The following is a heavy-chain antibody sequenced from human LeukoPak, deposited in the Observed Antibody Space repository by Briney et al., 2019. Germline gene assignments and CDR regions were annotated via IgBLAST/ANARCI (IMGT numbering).Heavy chain of an antibody. J-gene: IGHJ4*02. V-gene: IGHV4-34*01. Sequence: PSETLSLTCTVSGGSLSSYYWNWIRQPPGKGLEWIGEINHSGSTNYNPSLKSRVTISVDTSKNQFSLKLSSVTAADTAVYYCARVGAIQLWLERPFDYWGQGTLVTVSS. CDR3: ARVGAIQLWLERPFDY. CDR1: GGSLSSYY. CDR2: INHSGST. D-gene: IGHD5-18*01.